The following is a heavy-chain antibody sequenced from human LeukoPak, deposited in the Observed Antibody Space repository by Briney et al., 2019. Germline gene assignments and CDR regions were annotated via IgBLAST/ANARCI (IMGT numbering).Heavy chain of an antibody. D-gene: IGHD3-9*01. V-gene: IGHV1-2*02. CDR2: INPNSGGT. J-gene: IGHJ4*02. Sequence: ASVKVSCKASGYTFTGYYMHWVRQAPGQGLEWMGWINPNSGGTNYAQKFQGRVTMTRDTSISTAYMELSRLRSDDTAVYYCARGGGYYDILTGYYHFDYWGQGTLVTVSS. CDR3: ARGGGYYDILTGYYHFDY. CDR1: GYTFTGYY.